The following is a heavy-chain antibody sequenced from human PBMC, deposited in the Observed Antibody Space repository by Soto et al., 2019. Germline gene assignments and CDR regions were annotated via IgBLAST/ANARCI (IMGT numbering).Heavy chain of an antibody. D-gene: IGHD1-26*01. CDR1: GGTFSSYA. Sequence: QVQLVQSGAEVKKPGSSVKVSCKASGGTFSSYAISWVRQAPGQGLEWMGGIIPIFGTANYAQKFQGRVTITADESTSTAYMELSSLRSEDTAVYYCAGVAPSRFRGSYTVGMGWFDPWGQGTLVTVSS. CDR2: IIPIFGTA. J-gene: IGHJ5*02. V-gene: IGHV1-69*01. CDR3: AGVAPSRFRGSYTVGMGWFDP.